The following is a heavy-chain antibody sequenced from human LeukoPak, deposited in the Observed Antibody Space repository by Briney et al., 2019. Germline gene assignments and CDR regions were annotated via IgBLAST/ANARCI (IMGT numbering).Heavy chain of an antibody. J-gene: IGHJ3*02. CDR3: ARDVWSGSNDAFDI. CDR2: INHSGST. D-gene: IGHD3-3*01. V-gene: IGHV4-34*01. CDR1: GGSFSGYY. Sequence: SETLSLTCAVYGGSFSGYYWSWIRQPPGKGLEWIGEINHSGSTNYNPSLKSRVTISVDTSKNQFSLKLSSVTAADTAVYYCARDVWSGSNDAFDIWGRGTMVTVSP.